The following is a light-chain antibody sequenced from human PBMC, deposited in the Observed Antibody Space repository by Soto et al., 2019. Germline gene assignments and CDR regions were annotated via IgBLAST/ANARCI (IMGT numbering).Light chain of an antibody. V-gene: IGLV2-23*03. Sequence: QSVLTQPASVSGSPGQSITISCTGTNSDVGSYNLVSWYQQHPGKAPKLIISEGSKRPSGVSNRFSGSKSGNTASLTISGLQAEDEAGDYCCSFAGSSTLAVFGGGTKLTVL. CDR2: EGS. CDR1: NSDVGSYNL. J-gene: IGLJ3*02. CDR3: CSFAGSSTLAV.